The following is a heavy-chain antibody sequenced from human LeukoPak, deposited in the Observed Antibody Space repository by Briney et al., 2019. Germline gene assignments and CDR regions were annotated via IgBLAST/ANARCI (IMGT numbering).Heavy chain of an antibody. CDR3: ARDLYYGSGTGY. CDR1: GYTFTGYY. V-gene: IGHV1-2*02. Sequence: ASVEVSCKASGYTFTGYYMHWVRQAPGQGLEWMGWINPNSGGTNYAQKFQGRVTMTRDTSISTAYMELSRLRSDDTAVYYCARDLYYGSGTGYWGQGTLVTVSS. CDR2: INPNSGGT. J-gene: IGHJ4*02. D-gene: IGHD3-10*01.